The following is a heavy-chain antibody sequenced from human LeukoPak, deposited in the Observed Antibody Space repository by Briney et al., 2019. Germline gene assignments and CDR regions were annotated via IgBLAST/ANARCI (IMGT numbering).Heavy chain of an antibody. Sequence: GASVTVSCKASGYTFTSYYMHWVRQAPGQGLEWMGIINPSGGSTSYAQKFQGRVTMTRDTSTSTVYMELSSLRSEDTAVYYCARDGPRIAALGEDFDYWGQGTLVTVSS. J-gene: IGHJ4*02. CDR3: ARDGPRIAALGEDFDY. V-gene: IGHV1-46*01. D-gene: IGHD6-6*01. CDR1: GYTFTSYY. CDR2: INPSGGST.